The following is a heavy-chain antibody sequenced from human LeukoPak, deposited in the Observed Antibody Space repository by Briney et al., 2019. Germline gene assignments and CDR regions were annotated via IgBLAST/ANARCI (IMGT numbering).Heavy chain of an antibody. Sequence: GRSLRLSCAASGFTFSSSGMHWVRQAPGKGLEWVAAIWHDGSNENYADSVKGRFTISRDNSKNTLFLQMNSLRVEDTAMYYCARDSGASPFDYWGQGTLVTVSS. CDR1: GFTFSSSG. V-gene: IGHV3-33*01. CDR3: ARDSGASPFDY. CDR2: IWHDGSNE. J-gene: IGHJ4*02. D-gene: IGHD3-10*01.